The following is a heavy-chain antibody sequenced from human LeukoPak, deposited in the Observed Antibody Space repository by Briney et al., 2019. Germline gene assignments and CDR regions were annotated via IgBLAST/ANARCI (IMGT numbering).Heavy chain of an antibody. CDR3: ARIPQIYCSGGSCYSLLY. Sequence: ASVKVSCKASGYTFTSYYMHWVRQAPGQGLEWMGRINPNSGGTNYAQKFQGRVTMTRDTSISTAYMELSRLRSDDTAVYYCARIPQIYCSGGSCYSLLYWGQGTLVTVSS. D-gene: IGHD2-15*01. CDR1: GYTFTSYY. V-gene: IGHV1-2*06. CDR2: INPNSGGT. J-gene: IGHJ4*02.